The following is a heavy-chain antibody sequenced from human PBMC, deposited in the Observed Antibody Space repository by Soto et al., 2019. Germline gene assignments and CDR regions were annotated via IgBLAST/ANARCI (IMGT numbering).Heavy chain of an antibody. CDR3: ARGLRAYTYYDLWSGPNWFDP. D-gene: IGHD3-3*01. Sequence: SETLSLTCAVYGGSFSGYYWSWIRQPPGKGLEWIGEINHSGSTNYNPSLKSRVTISVDTSKNQFSLKLSSVTAADTAVYYCARGLRAYTYYDLWSGPNWFDPWGQGTLVSVS. J-gene: IGHJ5*02. V-gene: IGHV4-34*01. CDR1: GGSFSGYY. CDR2: INHSGST.